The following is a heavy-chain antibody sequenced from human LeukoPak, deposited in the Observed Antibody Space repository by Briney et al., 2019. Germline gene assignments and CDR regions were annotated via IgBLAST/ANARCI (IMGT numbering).Heavy chain of an antibody. V-gene: IGHV4-59*11. Sequence: KASETLSLTCTVSGVSIGSHYYNWMRQPPGKGLEWIGLVHYSGSTNYNPSLKSRVSISADTPKNQFSLNLTSVTAADTAVYYCVIGRGWQPDYWGQGILVTVSS. CDR3: VIGRGWQPDY. CDR1: GVSIGSHY. CDR2: VHYSGST. D-gene: IGHD3-10*01. J-gene: IGHJ4*02.